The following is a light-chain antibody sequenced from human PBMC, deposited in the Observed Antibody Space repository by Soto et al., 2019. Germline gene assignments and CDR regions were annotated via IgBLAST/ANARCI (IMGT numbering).Light chain of an antibody. Sequence: QSVLIQPASVSGSPGQSIAISCTGTSSDVGGYNYVSWYQQHLDKAPKLIIYDVSNRPSGVSNRFSGSKSGNAASLTISRLQAEDEADYYCSSYTRNSLFVFGTGTKVTVL. CDR2: DVS. CDR3: SSYTRNSLFV. J-gene: IGLJ1*01. CDR1: SSDVGGYNY. V-gene: IGLV2-14*01.